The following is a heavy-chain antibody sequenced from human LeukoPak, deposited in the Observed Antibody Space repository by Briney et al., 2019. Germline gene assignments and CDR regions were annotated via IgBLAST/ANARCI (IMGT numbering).Heavy chain of an antibody. CDR2: IIPIFGTA. V-gene: IGHV1-69*13. J-gene: IGHJ4*02. D-gene: IGHD6-13*01. Sequence: GASVKVSCKASGGTFSSYAISWVRQAPGQGLEWMGGIIPIFGTANYAQKFQGRVTITADESTSTAYMELSSLRSEDTAVYYCARMYSSSWYARPGFDYWGQGTLVTVSS. CDR3: ARMYSSSWYARPGFDY. CDR1: GGTFSSYA.